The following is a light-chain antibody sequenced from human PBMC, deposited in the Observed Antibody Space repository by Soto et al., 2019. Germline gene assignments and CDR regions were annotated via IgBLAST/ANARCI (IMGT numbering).Light chain of an antibody. J-gene: IGKJ5*01. Sequence: IVMTQTPLSLSVTPGQPSSISFNSSQSLLQSDGNTNLYWYQQKPGQAPRLLIYGASTRATGIPARFSGSGSGTEFTLTISNLQSEDFAVYFCQQYHNWPPITFGQGTRLEI. CDR3: QQYHNWPPIT. CDR1: QSLLQSDGNTN. CDR2: GAS. V-gene: IGKV3D-15*01.